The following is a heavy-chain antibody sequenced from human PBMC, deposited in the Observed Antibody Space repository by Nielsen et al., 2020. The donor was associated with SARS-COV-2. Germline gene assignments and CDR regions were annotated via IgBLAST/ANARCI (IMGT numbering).Heavy chain of an antibody. J-gene: IGHJ4*02. CDR1: GFSFNNYG. D-gene: IGHD3/OR15-3a*01. Sequence: GESLKISCEASGFSFNNYGMHWVRQAPGKGLEWVSYISYEGSKQYYADSVKGRFTISRDFSKSTLYLQMNSLTAEDTATYYCAKDRAIFMIYITRGGPDFWGRGTLVTVSS. CDR2: ISYEGSKQ. V-gene: IGHV3-30*18. CDR3: AKDRAIFMIYITRGGPDF.